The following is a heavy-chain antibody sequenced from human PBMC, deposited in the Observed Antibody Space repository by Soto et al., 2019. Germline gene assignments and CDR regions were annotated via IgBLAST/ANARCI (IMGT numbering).Heavy chain of an antibody. Sequence: GGSLRLSCAASGFTFSDYYMSWIRQAPGKGLEWVSNISSSGSTIYYADSVKGRFTISRDNAKNSLYLQMNSLRAEDTAVYYCAREMSYSRVCDYWGQGTLVTVSS. CDR2: ISSSGSTI. CDR1: GFTFSDYY. D-gene: IGHD6-13*01. V-gene: IGHV3-11*01. CDR3: AREMSYSRVCDY. J-gene: IGHJ4*02.